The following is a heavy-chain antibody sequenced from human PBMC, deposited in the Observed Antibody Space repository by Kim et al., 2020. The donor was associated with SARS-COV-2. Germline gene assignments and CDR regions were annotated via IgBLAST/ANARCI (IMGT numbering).Heavy chain of an antibody. CDR2: ST. V-gene: IGHV4-61*02. CDR3: ARGFYYFDY. J-gene: IGHJ4*02. Sequence: STNYTPSRQSPVNISVDTSKNQFSLNLSSVTAADTAVYYCARGFYYFDYWGQGTLVTVSS.